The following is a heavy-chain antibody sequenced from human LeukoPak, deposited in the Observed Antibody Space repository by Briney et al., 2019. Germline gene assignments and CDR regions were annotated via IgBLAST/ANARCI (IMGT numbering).Heavy chain of an antibody. D-gene: IGHD6-6*01. CDR1: GFTFSDHY. V-gene: IGHV3-72*01. J-gene: IGHJ6*02. CDR3: GRGGYSSSSFYGMDV. CDR2: TGNKANSYTT. Sequence: GGSLRLSCAASGFTFSDHYMEWVRQAPGKGLEWIGHTGNKANSYTTEYAASVKGRFSISRDDSKNSLYLQMNSLKTEDTAVYYCGRGGYSSSSFYGMDVWGQGTTVTVSS.